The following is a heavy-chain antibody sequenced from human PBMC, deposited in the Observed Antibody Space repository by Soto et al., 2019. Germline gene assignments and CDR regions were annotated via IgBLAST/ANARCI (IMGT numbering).Heavy chain of an antibody. CDR1: GYTFTSYD. V-gene: IGHV1-8*01. CDR2: MNPNSGNT. Sequence: ASVKVSCKASGYTFTSYDINWVRQATGQGLEWMGWMNPNSGNTGYAQKFQGRVTMTRNTSISTAYMELSSLRSEDTAVYYCASSPNYVFWGGEPYYNGMDVWGPGTTVTVS. CDR3: ASSPNYVFWGGEPYYNGMDV. D-gene: IGHD3-3*01. J-gene: IGHJ6*02.